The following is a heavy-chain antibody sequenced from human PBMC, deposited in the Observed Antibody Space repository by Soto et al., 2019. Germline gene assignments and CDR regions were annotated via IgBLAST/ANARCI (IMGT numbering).Heavy chain of an antibody. CDR3: AKKDRLYGVAVAFDS. Sequence: GGSLRLSCAASGISFSNYAMSWVRQAPGKGLEWISAISGDGVSKLYADSVRGRFTISRDNAANMLYLQMNSLRTEDTALYYCAKKDRLYGVAVAFDSWGQGTLVTVSS. D-gene: IGHD6-19*01. V-gene: IGHV3-23*01. CDR1: GISFSNYA. J-gene: IGHJ4*02. CDR2: ISGDGVSK.